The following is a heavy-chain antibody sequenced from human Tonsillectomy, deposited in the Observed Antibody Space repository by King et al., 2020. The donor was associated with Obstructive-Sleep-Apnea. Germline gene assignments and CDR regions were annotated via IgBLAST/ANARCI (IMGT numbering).Heavy chain of an antibody. D-gene: IGHD6-19*01. CDR2: VYYIGST. V-gene: IGHV4-59*01. CDR1: GGSIISYS. CDR3: ARGTGWYGVDV. Sequence: VQLQESGPGLVKPSETLSLTCTVSGGSIISYSWTWIRQPPGKGLEWIGHVYYIGSTNYKPSLKSRVTISADTSKNQFSLKLSSVTAADPGVYYCARGTGWYGVDVWGQGTTVTVSS. J-gene: IGHJ6*02.